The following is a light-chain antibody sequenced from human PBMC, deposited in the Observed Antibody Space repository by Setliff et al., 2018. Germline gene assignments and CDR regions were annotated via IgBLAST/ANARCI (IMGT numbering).Light chain of an antibody. J-gene: IGLJ1*01. CDR3: QSADTSGTYV. V-gene: IGLV3-25*03. CDR1: TLAKQY. Sequence: SYELAQSPSVSVSPGQTARITCSGETLAKQYVYWYQQRPGQAPVLIIYKDTERSSGIPERFSGSSAGTIVTLTISGVQAEDEADYYCQSADTSGTYVFGPGTQLTVL. CDR2: KDT.